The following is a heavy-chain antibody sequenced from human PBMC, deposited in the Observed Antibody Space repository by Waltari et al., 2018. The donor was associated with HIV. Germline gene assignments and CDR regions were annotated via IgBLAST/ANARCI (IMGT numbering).Heavy chain of an antibody. V-gene: IGHV1-69*01. CDR2: IIPIFGTA. CDR3: ARGEMATITLYYYYMDV. J-gene: IGHJ6*03. D-gene: IGHD5-12*01. Sequence: QVQLVQSGAEVKKPGSSGKVSCQASGCTFSSYAISWVRQAAGQGLEWMGGIIPIFGTANYAQRFQGRVTITADESTSTAYMELSSLRSEDTAVYYCARGEMATITLYYYYMDVWGKGTTVTVSS. CDR1: GCTFSSYA.